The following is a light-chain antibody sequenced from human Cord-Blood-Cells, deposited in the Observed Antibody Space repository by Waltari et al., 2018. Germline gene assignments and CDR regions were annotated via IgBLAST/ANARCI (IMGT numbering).Light chain of an antibody. Sequence: QSALTQPASVSGSPGQSITISCTGTSSDVGRYNLVSWYQQHPGKAPKLMIYEGSKRPSGVSNRFSGSKSGNTVSLTISGLQAEDEADYYCCSYAGSSWVFGGGTKLTVL. J-gene: IGLJ3*02. CDR3: CSYAGSSWV. CDR1: SSDVGRYNL. V-gene: IGLV2-23*01. CDR2: EGS.